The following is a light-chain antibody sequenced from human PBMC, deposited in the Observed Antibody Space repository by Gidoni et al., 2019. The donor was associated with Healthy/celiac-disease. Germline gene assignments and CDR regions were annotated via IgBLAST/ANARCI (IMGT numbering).Light chain of an antibody. J-gene: IGKJ2*01. CDR1: HSISSD. CDR2: AAS. CDR3: QQSYSTPMYT. Sequence: DIQMPQSPPSLSASVGDRVTITCRASHSISSDLNWYQQKPGKAPKLLLYAASSLQSGVPLRFSGSGSCTDFTLTISSLKPEDFAPYYCQQSYSTPMYTFGQWTKLEIK. V-gene: IGKV1-39*01.